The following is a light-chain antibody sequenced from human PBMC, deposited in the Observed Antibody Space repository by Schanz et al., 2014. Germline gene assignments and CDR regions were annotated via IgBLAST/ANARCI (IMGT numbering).Light chain of an antibody. CDR3: HQCDTSPFT. Sequence: EIVLTQFPDTLSLSPGERATLSCRASQSVTSTSLAWYQQKPGQAPRLLISGASSRATGIPDRFSGRGSGTDFTLTIDRLEPEDFAVYYCHQCDTSPFTFGPGTKVEIK. CDR1: QSVTSTS. CDR2: GAS. J-gene: IGKJ3*01. V-gene: IGKV3-20*01.